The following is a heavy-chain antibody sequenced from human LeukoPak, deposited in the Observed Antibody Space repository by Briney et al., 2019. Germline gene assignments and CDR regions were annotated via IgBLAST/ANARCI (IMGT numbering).Heavy chain of an antibody. CDR3: ARDGNRGWIDD. D-gene: IGHD6-19*01. CDR2: IYYSGST. J-gene: IGHJ1*01. V-gene: IGHV4-59*01. CDR1: GCSISSYY. Sequence: SETLSLTCTASGCSISSYYWSWIRQPPGKGLEWIGSIYYSGSTNYNPSLKSRVTISIAPSKNQFSLRLTSVTAADTAMYDCARDGNRGWIDDCGQGTLVTAYS.